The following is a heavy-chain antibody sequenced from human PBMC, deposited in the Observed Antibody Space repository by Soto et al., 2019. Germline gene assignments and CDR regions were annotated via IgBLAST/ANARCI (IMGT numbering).Heavy chain of an antibody. CDR3: ARDYGVVVGGY. J-gene: IGHJ4*02. D-gene: IGHD3-22*01. CDR1: GYPFTSYG. Sequence: VKVACRASGYPFTSYGIICVRQAPGQGLEWMGWISDDNGNTNYAQKLQGRVTMTTDTSTSTAYMELRSLRSDDTAVYYCARDYGVVVGGYCGQRTLVTVSS. V-gene: IGHV1-18*01. CDR2: ISDDNGNT.